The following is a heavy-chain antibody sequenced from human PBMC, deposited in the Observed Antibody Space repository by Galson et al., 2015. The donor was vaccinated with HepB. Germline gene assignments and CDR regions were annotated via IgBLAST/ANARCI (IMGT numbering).Heavy chain of an antibody. V-gene: IGHV4-59*08. CDR1: GDSISRYY. CDR3: ARHVDYYYGMDV. D-gene: IGHD2-21*01. Sequence: ETLSLTCTVSGDSISRYYWSWIRQPPGKGLEWIGYLYNSGSTIYNPSLKSRVTISVDTSKNQFSLKLSSVTAADTAVYYCARHVDYYYGMDVWGQGTTVTVSS. J-gene: IGHJ6*02. CDR2: LYNSGST.